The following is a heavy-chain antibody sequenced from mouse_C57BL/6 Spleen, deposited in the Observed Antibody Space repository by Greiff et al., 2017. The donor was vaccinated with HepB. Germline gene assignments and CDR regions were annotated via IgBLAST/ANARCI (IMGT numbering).Heavy chain of an antibody. CDR3: ARGGYDYLDY. V-gene: IGHV1-82*01. J-gene: IGHJ2*01. Sequence: QVQLQQSGPELVKPGASVKISCTASGYAFSSSWMNWVKQRPGKGLEWIGRIYPGDGDTNYNGKFKGKATLTADKSSSTAYMQLSSLTSEDSAVDFCARGGYDYLDYWGQGTTLTVSS. D-gene: IGHD2-2*01. CDR2: IYPGDGDT. CDR1: GYAFSSSW.